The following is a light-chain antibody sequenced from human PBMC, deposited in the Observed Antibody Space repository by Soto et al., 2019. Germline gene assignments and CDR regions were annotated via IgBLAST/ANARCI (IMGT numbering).Light chain of an antibody. Sequence: QSLLTQPRSVAGSPVQRGTISRSGSSSNIGGNSVSWYQQLPGTAPKLLIYDDNKRPSGIPDRFSGSKSGTSATLGITGFQTGDEADYYCGSWDSSLSAYVFGTGTKVTVL. CDR2: DDN. CDR3: GSWDSSLSAYV. V-gene: IGLV1-51*01. CDR1: SSNIGGNS. J-gene: IGLJ1*01.